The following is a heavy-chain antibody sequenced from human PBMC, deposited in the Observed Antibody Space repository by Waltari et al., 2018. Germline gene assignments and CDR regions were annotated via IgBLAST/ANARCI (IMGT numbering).Heavy chain of an antibody. D-gene: IGHD5-12*01. CDR1: GVSITSNRPY. CDR3: ATYIGASVGTAAFDV. CDR2: VSYSGTT. Sequence: QLQLQESGPRLVRPSETLSLICRLPGVSITSNRPYWAWTGQSPGQGLEWIGTVSYSGTTYISPSLKSRVSVSRDTSKNQVSLILGSVTAADMAVYYCATYIGASVGTAAFDVWGQGTMVTVSS. V-gene: IGHV4-39*01. J-gene: IGHJ3*01.